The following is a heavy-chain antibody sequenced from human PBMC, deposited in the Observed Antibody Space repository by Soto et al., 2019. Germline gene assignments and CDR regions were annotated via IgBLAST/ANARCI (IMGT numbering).Heavy chain of an antibody. CDR3: ARDERAYGADALDI. J-gene: IGHJ3*02. D-gene: IGHD4-17*01. CDR1: GFTFSSYS. Sequence: EVQLVESGGGSVQPGGSLRLSCAASGFTFSSYSMTWVRQAPGKGLEWVSYISSSGSTIYCADSVKGRFTISRDNAQNSLFLQMISLRAEDTAVYYCARDERAYGADALDIWGQGTMVTVSS. CDR2: ISSSGSTI. V-gene: IGHV3-48*01.